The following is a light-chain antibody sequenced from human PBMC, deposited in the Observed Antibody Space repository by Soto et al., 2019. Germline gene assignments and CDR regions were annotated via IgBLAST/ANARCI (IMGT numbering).Light chain of an antibody. CDR2: EGT. CDR1: SSDVGSYNL. V-gene: IGLV2-23*01. CDR3: CSSAGSSLYV. J-gene: IGLJ1*01. Sequence: QSVVTQPASVSGSPGQSIAISCTGTSSDVGSYNLVSWYQQHPGKAPKLMIYEGTKRPSGVSNRFTGSKSGNTASLTISGLQAEDEADYYCCSSAGSSLYVFGSGTRSPS.